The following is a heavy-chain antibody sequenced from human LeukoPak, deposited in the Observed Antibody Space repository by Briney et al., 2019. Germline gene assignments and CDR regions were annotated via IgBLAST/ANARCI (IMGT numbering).Heavy chain of an antibody. Sequence: SETLSLTCAVYGGSFSGYYWSWIRQPPGKGLEWIGEIKHSGGTNYNPSLKSRVTISVDTSKNQFSLKLSSVTAADTAVYYCASGGVLTYYYGSGSVDYWGQGTLVTVSS. D-gene: IGHD3-10*01. CDR1: GGSFSGYY. J-gene: IGHJ4*02. V-gene: IGHV4-34*01. CDR3: ASGGVLTYYYGSGSVDY. CDR2: IKHSGGT.